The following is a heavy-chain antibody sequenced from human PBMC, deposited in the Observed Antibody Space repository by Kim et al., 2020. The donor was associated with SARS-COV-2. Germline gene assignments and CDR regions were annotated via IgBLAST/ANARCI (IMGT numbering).Heavy chain of an antibody. J-gene: IGHJ4*02. CDR1: GFTFSSYW. CDR3: ARGEKDVDIAYTVLFDY. Sequence: GGSLRLSCAASGFTFSSYWMSWVRQAPGKGLEWVANIKQDGSEKYYVDSVKGRFTISRDNAKNSLYLQMNSLRAEDTAVYYCARGEKDVDIAYTVLFDYWGQGTLVTVSS. V-gene: IGHV3-7*01. CDR2: IKQDGSEK. D-gene: IGHD5-12*01.